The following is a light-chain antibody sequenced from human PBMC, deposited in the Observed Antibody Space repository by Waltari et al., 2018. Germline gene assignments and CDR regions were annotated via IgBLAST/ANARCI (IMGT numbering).Light chain of an antibody. V-gene: IGLV1-40*01. CDR2: QYN. Sequence: QSVLTQPPSVSGAPGQRVTISCTGSSSNIGTYYVSWYQHLPGTTPKLLIYQYNGRPSGISDRFSGSKSGISASLTITGLQTEDESDYYCLSFDRSLSAWVFGGGTRLIVL. CDR1: SSNIGTYY. CDR3: LSFDRSLSAWV. J-gene: IGLJ3*02.